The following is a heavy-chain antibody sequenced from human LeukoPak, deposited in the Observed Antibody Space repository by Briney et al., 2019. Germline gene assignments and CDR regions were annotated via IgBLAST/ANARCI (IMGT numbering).Heavy chain of an antibody. CDR1: AFTFSSYE. Sequence: GGSLRLSCAASAFTFSSYEMNWVRQAPGKGLEWVLYISSSGSTIYYAYSVKGRFTISRDTAKNSLYLQMNSLRAEDTAVYYCASVLKSNEWEAQDIWGQGTMVTVSS. CDR3: ASVLKSNEWEAQDI. D-gene: IGHD1-26*01. CDR2: ISSSGSTI. V-gene: IGHV3-48*03. J-gene: IGHJ3*02.